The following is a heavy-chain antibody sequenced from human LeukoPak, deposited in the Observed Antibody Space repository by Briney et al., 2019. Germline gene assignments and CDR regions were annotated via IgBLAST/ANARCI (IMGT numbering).Heavy chain of an antibody. V-gene: IGHV4-34*01. Sequence: SETLSLTCAVNGGSFSGYYWTWIRQPPGKGLEWIGEIYHSGSTNYNPSLKSRLTLSVDTSKNQFSLKLSSVTAADTAVYYCARSSGHSTARNYYYYMDVWGKGTTVAVPS. CDR1: GGSFSGYY. CDR2: IYHSGST. CDR3: ARSSGHSTARNYYYYMDV. J-gene: IGHJ6*03. D-gene: IGHD3-10*01.